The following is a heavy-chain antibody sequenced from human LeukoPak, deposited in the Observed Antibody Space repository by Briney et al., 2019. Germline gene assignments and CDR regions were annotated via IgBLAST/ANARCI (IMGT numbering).Heavy chain of an antibody. V-gene: IGHV4-34*01. Sequence: SETLSLTCAVYGGSFSGYYWSWIRQPPGKGLEWIGEINHSGSTNYNPSLKSRVTISVDTSKNQFSLKLSAVTAADTAVYYCARHEFDSGSLPYFDYWGQGILVTVSS. CDR3: ARHEFDSGSLPYFDY. D-gene: IGHD3-10*01. CDR2: INHSGST. CDR1: GGSFSGYY. J-gene: IGHJ4*02.